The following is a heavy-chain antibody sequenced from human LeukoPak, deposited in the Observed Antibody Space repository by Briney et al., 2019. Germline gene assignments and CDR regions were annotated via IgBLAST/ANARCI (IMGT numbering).Heavy chain of an antibody. D-gene: IGHD6-13*01. CDR3: ARGVYIAAAQYGY. J-gene: IGHJ4*02. CDR2: IYYSGTT. CDR1: GGSFSGYY. Sequence: PSETLSLTCAVYGGSFSGYYWSWIRQPPGKGLEWTGYIYYSGTTNYNPSLKSRVTISVDTSKNQFSLKLSSVTAADTAVYYCARGVYIAAAQYGYWGQGTLVTVSS. V-gene: IGHV4-59*01.